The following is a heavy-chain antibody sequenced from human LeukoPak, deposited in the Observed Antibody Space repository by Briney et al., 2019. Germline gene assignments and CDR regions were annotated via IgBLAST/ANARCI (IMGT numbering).Heavy chain of an antibody. CDR1: GFTFSDYY. CDR2: ISSNSPYT. D-gene: IGHD1-1*01. V-gene: IGHV3-11*06. CDR3: ARGPLASPHAFDI. J-gene: IGHJ3*02. Sequence: GGSLRLSCAASGFTFSDYYLSWIRQSPGKGLEWISYISSNSPYTTYADSVEGRFTVSRDNAKNSLYLQMNSLTAEDTAVYYCARGPLASPHAFDIWGQGTMVTVSS.